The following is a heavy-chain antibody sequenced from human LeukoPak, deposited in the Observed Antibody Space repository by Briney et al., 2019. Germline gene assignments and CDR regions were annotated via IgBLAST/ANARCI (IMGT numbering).Heavy chain of an antibody. CDR2: ISSGGST. D-gene: IGHD3-10*01. V-gene: IGHV4-4*07. CDR3: ARGFGHYYGSGSYYLYFQH. CDR1: GDSITYFY. J-gene: IGHJ1*01. Sequence: SVTLSFTCSGSGDSITYFYWSWIRQAPGKGLEWIVRISSGGSTDYNASLKSRVTISVDTSKNQCSLKLSSVTAADTAVYYCARGFGHYYGSGSYYLYFQHWGQGTLVTVSS.